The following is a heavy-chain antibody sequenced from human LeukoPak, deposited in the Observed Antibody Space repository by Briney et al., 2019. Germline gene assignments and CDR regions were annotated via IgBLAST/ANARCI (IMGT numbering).Heavy chain of an antibody. CDR3: ARASSGWYLYFQH. Sequence: SETLSLTCTVSGGSISSYYWSWIRQPPGKGLEWIGYIYHSGSTYYNPSLKSRVTISVDRSKNQFSLKLSSVTAADTAVYYCARASSGWYLYFQHWGQGTLVTVSS. CDR1: GGSISSYY. V-gene: IGHV4-59*12. CDR2: IYHSGST. D-gene: IGHD6-19*01. J-gene: IGHJ1*01.